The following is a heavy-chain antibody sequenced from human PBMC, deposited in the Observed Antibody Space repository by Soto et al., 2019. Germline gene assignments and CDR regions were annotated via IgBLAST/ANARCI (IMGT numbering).Heavy chain of an antibody. Sequence: QVQLVQSGAEVKKPGSSVKVSCKASGGTFSSYAISWVRQAPGQGLEWMGGIIPIFGTANYAQKFQGRVTITADESTSTAYMELSSLRSEDTAVYYCARKYCSGGSCYLTDAFDIWGQGTMVTVSS. CDR3: ARKYCSGGSCYLTDAFDI. V-gene: IGHV1-69*01. CDR1: GGTFSSYA. CDR2: IIPIFGTA. J-gene: IGHJ3*02. D-gene: IGHD2-15*01.